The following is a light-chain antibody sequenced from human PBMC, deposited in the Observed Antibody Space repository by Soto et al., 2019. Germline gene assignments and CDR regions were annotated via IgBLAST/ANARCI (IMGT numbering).Light chain of an antibody. J-gene: IGKJ2*01. Sequence: IVLSQSPAALSVSPGERATLSCRASQSVSSLLAWYQQKPRQAPRLLIYDTSTRATGIPARFSGSGSGTDFTLTISSLQSEDFAIYYCQQYNIWPYTFGQGTKVAIK. V-gene: IGKV3-15*01. CDR1: QSVSSL. CDR3: QQYNIWPYT. CDR2: DTS.